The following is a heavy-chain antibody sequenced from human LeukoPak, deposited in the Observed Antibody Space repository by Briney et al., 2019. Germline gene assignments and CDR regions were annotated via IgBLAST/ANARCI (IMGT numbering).Heavy chain of an antibody. Sequence: PGGSLRLSCAASGFTFSNYGMHWVRQAPGKGLEWVTFIRYDGDNKYYAHSVKGRFTISRDNAKNTLYLQMNSLRAEDTAVYYCAREKLSVRGAGFDPWGQGTLVTVSS. V-gene: IGHV3-30*02. CDR2: IRYDGDNK. CDR3: AREKLSVRGAGFDP. CDR1: GFTFSNYG. J-gene: IGHJ5*02. D-gene: IGHD3-10*01.